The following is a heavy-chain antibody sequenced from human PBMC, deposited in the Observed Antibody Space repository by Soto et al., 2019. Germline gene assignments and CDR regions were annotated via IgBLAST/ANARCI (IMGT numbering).Heavy chain of an antibody. Sequence: GGSLRLSCAASEFSFSDYTMTWVRQAPGRGLEWVSSMSGGGDYIYYGDSVKGRFTISRDNAENSLHLQMNSLRAEDTAVYYCARSPVMIAFGGIIAYFDHWGPGALVTVSS. CDR3: ARSPVMIAFGGIIAYFDH. J-gene: IGHJ4*02. D-gene: IGHD3-16*02. CDR2: MSGGGDYI. CDR1: EFSFSDYT. V-gene: IGHV3-21*01.